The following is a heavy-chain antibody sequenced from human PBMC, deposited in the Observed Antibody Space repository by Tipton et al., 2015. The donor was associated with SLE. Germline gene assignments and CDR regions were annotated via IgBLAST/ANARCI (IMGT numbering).Heavy chain of an antibody. Sequence: TLSLTCAVYGGSLGGHYWSWIRQSPGKGLECIGESNDSGKTNYNPALKSRATISVDTSRNQFSLRLSSVTAADTAVYYCARGDHSAFDMWGQGTMVTVSS. D-gene: IGHD1-14*01. CDR3: ARGDHSAFDM. V-gene: IGHV4-34*01. CDR1: GGSLGGHY. CDR2: SNDSGKT. J-gene: IGHJ3*02.